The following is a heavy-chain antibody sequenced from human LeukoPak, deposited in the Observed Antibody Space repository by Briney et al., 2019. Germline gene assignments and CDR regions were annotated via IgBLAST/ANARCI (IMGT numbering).Heavy chain of an antibody. J-gene: IGHJ3*02. CDR2: ISSSSSYI. D-gene: IGHD2-15*01. V-gene: IGHV3-21*01. CDR3: ARVRYCSGGSCYSGAFDI. Sequence: PGGSLRLSCAASGFTFSSYSMNWVRQAPGKGLEWVSSISSSSSYIYYADSVKGRFTISRDNAKNSLYLQMNSLRAEDTAVYYCARVRYCSGGSCYSGAFDIWGQGTMLTVSS. CDR1: GFTFSSYS.